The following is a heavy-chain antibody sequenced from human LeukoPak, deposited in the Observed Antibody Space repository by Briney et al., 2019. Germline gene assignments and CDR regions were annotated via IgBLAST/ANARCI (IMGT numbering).Heavy chain of an antibody. CDR3: ARGARGPDY. CDR2: IYYSGTT. CDR1: GASITSYY. J-gene: IGHJ4*02. V-gene: IGHV4-59*01. Sequence: SETLSLTCTISGASITSYYWSWVRQPPGKGLEWIGYIYYSGTTNYSPSLKSRVTISVDTSKNQLSLNLNSVTAADTAVYYCARGARGPDYWGQGTLVTVSS. D-gene: IGHD3-10*01.